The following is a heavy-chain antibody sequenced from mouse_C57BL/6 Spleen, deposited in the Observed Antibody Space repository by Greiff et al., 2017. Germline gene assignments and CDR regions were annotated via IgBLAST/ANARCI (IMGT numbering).Heavy chain of an antibody. CDR1: GYTFTSYW. V-gene: IGHV1-55*01. J-gene: IGHJ4*01. Sequence: QVQLQQPGAELVKPGASVKMSCKASGYTFTSYWITWVKQRPGQGLEWIGDIYPGSGSTNYNEKFKSKATRTVDTSSSPAYMQLSSLTSEDSAVLYCARGVTTGSFYAMGYWGQGASVTVSS. D-gene: IGHD2-2*01. CDR3: ARGVTTGSFYAMGY. CDR2: IYPGSGST.